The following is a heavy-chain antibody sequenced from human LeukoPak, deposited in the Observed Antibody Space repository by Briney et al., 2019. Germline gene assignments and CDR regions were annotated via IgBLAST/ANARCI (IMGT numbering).Heavy chain of an antibody. CDR1: GGTFSSYA. Sequence: SVKVSCKASGGTFSSYAISWVRPAPGQGLEWMGRIIPILGIANYAQKFQGRVTITADKSTSTAYMELSSLRSEDTAVYYCARDVAYGSGSYYLDYWGQGTLVTVSS. D-gene: IGHD3-10*01. J-gene: IGHJ4*02. V-gene: IGHV1-69*04. CDR2: IIPILGIA. CDR3: ARDVAYGSGSYYLDY.